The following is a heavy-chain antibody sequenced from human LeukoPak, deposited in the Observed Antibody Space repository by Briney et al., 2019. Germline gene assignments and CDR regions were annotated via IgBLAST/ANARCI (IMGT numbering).Heavy chain of an antibody. Sequence: ASVKVSCKVSGHTLTDLTMHWVRQAPGKGLERMGGFDPGNGEIIYAQKFQGRVTMTEDASTDTAYMELSSLKSEDTAVYYCAAGGLYDLLPYWGQGTLVTVSS. D-gene: IGHD3-3*01. CDR1: GHTLTDLT. J-gene: IGHJ4*02. CDR2: FDPGNGEI. V-gene: IGHV1-24*01. CDR3: AAGGLYDLLPY.